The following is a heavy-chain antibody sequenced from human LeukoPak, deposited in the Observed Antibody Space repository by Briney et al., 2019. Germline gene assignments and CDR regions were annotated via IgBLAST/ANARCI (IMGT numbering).Heavy chain of an antibody. V-gene: IGHV3-30*02. Sequence: GGSLRLSCAASGFTFSSYGMHWVRQAPGKGLEWVAFVRYDGSNKYYADSVKGRFTISRDNSKNTLYLQMNSLRAEDTAVYYCAKDNTTSVTYYYYGMDVWGQGTTVTVSS. CDR3: AKDNTTSVTYYYYGMDV. CDR2: VRYDGSNK. D-gene: IGHD2/OR15-2a*01. J-gene: IGHJ6*02. CDR1: GFTFSSYG.